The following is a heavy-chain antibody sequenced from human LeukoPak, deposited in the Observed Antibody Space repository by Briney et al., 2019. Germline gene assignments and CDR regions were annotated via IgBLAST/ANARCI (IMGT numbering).Heavy chain of an antibody. CDR3: AKNLGGGYDFWSGYSPLQFDP. V-gene: IGHV3-30*18. J-gene: IGHJ5*02. CDR2: VSYDGSNK. CDR1: GFTLSSYG. Sequence: GGSLRLSCAASGFTLSSYGMHWVRQAPGKGLEWVAVVSYDGSNKYYADSVKGRFTISRDNSKNTLYLQMNSLRAEDTAVYYCAKNLGGGYDFWSGYSPLQFDPWGQGTLVTVSS. D-gene: IGHD3-3*01.